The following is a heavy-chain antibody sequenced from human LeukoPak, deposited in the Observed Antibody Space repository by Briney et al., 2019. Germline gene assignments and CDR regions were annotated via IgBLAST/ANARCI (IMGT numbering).Heavy chain of an antibody. CDR2: IYHSGST. J-gene: IGHJ4*02. CDR3: ARPLFDY. Sequence: PSQTLSLTCAVSGGSISSGGYSWSWIRQPPGKGLEWIGYIYHSGSTYYNPSLKSRVTISVDRSKNQFSLKLSSVTAADTAVYYCARPLFDYWGQGTLVTVSS. V-gene: IGHV4-30-2*01. CDR1: GGSISSGGYS.